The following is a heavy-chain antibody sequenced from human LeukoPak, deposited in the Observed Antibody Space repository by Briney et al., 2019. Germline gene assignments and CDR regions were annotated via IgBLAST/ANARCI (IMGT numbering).Heavy chain of an antibody. CDR1: GFTFSSYW. Sequence: GGSLRLSCAASGFTFSSYWMNWARQAPGKGLEWVAVISYDGSNKYYADSVKGRFTISRDNSKNTLYLQMNSLRAEDTAVYYCAKDRAAAGSPKYFQHWGQGTLVTVSS. V-gene: IGHV3-30*18. J-gene: IGHJ1*01. CDR2: ISYDGSNK. CDR3: AKDRAAAGSPKYFQH. D-gene: IGHD6-13*01.